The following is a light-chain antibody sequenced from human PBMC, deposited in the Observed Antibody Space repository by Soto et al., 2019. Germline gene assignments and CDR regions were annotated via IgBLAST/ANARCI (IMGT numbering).Light chain of an antibody. CDR3: QQYDNWPSVT. J-gene: IGKJ4*01. CDR1: QTISGT. CDR2: GAS. Sequence: EIVMTQSPATLSVSPGGRATLSCRASQTISGTLAWYQQKPGQAPRLLIHGASTRAPGFPARFSGSGSGTDFTLTISSLQSEDFAVYYCQQYDNWPSVTFGGGTKVEIK. V-gene: IGKV3-15*01.